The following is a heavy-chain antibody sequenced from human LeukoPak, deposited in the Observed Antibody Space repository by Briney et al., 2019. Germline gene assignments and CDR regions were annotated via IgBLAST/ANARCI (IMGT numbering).Heavy chain of an antibody. J-gene: IGHJ4*02. CDR3: VRVDSSVYYYNDY. V-gene: IGHV4-61*02. CDR1: GGSISIGSYY. Sequence: SQTLSLTCTVSGGSISIGSYYWSWIRQRAGKGLEWIGRIYTSGSTNYNPSLKSRVTISVDTSKNQFSLKLSSVTAADTDVYYCVRVDSSVYYYNDYWGQGTLVTVSS. D-gene: IGHD3-22*01. CDR2: IYTSGST.